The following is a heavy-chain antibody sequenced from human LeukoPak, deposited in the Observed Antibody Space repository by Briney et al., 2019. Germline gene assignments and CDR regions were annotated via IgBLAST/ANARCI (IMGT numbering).Heavy chain of an antibody. CDR3: ARGGYSGYDFVFDY. D-gene: IGHD5-12*01. CDR1: GGSISSGSYS. V-gene: IGHV4-30-2*01. J-gene: IGHJ4*02. CDR2: IYHSGSP. Sequence: PSETLSLTCTVSGGSISSGSYSWSWIRQPPGKGLEWIGYIYHSGSPYYNPSLKSRVTISVDRSKNQFSLKLSSVTAADTAVYYCARGGYSGYDFVFDYWGQGTLVTVSS.